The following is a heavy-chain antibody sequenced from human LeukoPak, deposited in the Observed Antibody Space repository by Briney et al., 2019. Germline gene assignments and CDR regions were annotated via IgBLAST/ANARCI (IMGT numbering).Heavy chain of an antibody. CDR2: IIPIFGTA. J-gene: IGHJ4*02. Sequence: ASVKVSCKASGGTFSSYAISWVRQAPGQGLEWMGGIIPIFGTANYAQKFQGRVTITADESTSTAYMELSSLRSEDTAVYYCASPVGLLWLGELGYWGQGTLVTVSS. D-gene: IGHD3-10*01. V-gene: IGHV1-69*13. CDR3: ASPVGLLWLGELGY. CDR1: GGTFSSYA.